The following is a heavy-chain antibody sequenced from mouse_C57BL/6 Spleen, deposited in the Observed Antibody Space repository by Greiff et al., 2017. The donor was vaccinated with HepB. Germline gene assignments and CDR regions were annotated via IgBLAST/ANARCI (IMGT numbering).Heavy chain of an antibody. CDR3: AILLYDYGSRNYYAMDY. Sequence: EVQGVESGGDLVKPGGSLKLSCAASGFTFSSYGMSWVRQTPDKRLEWVATISSGGSYTYYPDSVKGRFTISRDNAKNTLYLQMRRLKSEDTAMYYCAILLYDYGSRNYYAMDYWGQGTSVTVSS. D-gene: IGHD1-1*01. CDR1: GFTFSSYG. J-gene: IGHJ4*01. CDR2: ISSGGSYT. V-gene: IGHV5-6*01.